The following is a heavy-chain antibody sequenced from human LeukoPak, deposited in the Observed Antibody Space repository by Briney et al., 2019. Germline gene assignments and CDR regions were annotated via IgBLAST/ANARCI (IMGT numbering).Heavy chain of an antibody. CDR1: GFTFSNYG. V-gene: IGHV3-33*06. CDR2: IWYDGSNK. CDR3: AKDHDSSGYVDY. D-gene: IGHD3-22*01. J-gene: IGHJ4*02. Sequence: PGGSLRLSCAASGFTFSNYGMHWVRQAPGKGLEWVAVIWYDGSNKYYADSVKGRFTISRDNSKNTLYLQMNSLRAEDTAVYYCAKDHDSSGYVDYWGQGTLVTVSS.